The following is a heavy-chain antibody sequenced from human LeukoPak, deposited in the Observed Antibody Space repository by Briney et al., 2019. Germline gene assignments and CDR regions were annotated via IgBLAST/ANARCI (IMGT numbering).Heavy chain of an antibody. V-gene: IGHV4-59*01. CDR2: IYSIGST. CDR3: AGRWWELLSTPNRDYSYRIDV. J-gene: IGHJ6*04. D-gene: IGHD1-26*01. Sequence: NPSETLSLSCSVSSGSINSCYRSWVRQPPGEALQWIGSIYSIGSTYYNPSLKSRVTISVDTSRSQFSLNLTSVTAADTAVYFCAGRWWELLSTPNRDYSYRIDVWARGTAVTVAS. CDR1: SGSINSCY.